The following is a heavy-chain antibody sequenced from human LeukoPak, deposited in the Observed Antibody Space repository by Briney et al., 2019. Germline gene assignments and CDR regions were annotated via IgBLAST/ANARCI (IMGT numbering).Heavy chain of an antibody. CDR3: ARGGRDYYGSGSYYKAPFGY. Sequence: SETLSLTCAVYGGSFSGYYWSWIRQPPGEGLEWIGEINHSGSTNYNPSLKSRVTISVDTSKNQFSLKLSSVTAADTAVYYCARGGRDYYGSGSYYKAPFGYWGQGTLVTVSS. CDR2: INHSGST. J-gene: IGHJ4*02. D-gene: IGHD3-10*01. CDR1: GGSFSGYY. V-gene: IGHV4-34*01.